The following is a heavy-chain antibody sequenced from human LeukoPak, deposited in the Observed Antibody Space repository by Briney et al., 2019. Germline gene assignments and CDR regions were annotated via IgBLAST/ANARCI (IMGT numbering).Heavy chain of an antibody. D-gene: IGHD5-18*01. CDR2: ISESGTGT. J-gene: IGHJ4*02. Sequence: PGGSLRLSCAASGVTFSRYAMSWVRQAPGKGLEWVSAISESGTGTYYADSVKGRFTISRDNSKNTLFLQMNSLRAEDTAVYYCAKDIAQGYTFGSIEQDYWGQGTLVTVSS. CDR3: AKDIAQGYTFGSIEQDY. CDR1: GVTFSRYA. V-gene: IGHV3-23*01.